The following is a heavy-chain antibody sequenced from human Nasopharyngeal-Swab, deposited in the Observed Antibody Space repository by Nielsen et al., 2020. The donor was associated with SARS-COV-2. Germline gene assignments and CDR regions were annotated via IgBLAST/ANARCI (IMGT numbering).Heavy chain of an antibody. D-gene: IGHD4-17*01. Sequence: WVRQAPGQGLEWMGIINPKGGSTNYAQRFLGRITMTRDTPTTTVYMELSSLRSEDTAVYHCARDIGDYRSFAYWGQGTLVTVSS. J-gene: IGHJ4*02. V-gene: IGHV1-46*01. CDR2: INPKGGST. CDR3: ARDIGDYRSFAY.